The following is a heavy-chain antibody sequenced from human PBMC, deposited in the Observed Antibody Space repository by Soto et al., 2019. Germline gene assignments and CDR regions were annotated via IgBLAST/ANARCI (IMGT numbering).Heavy chain of an antibody. CDR1: GGSISRGGYY. J-gene: IGHJ4*02. V-gene: IGHV4-31*03. CDR3: ARAHYDYVWGSYRPDPYFDY. D-gene: IGHD3-16*02. Sequence: SETLSLTCTVSGGSISRGGYYWRWIRQHPGQGLEWIGYIYYSGRTYYIPSLKSRVTISLDTSKNQFSLKLSSGTAADTAVYYCARAHYDYVWGSYRPDPYFDYWGQGTLVTVSS. CDR2: IYYSGRT.